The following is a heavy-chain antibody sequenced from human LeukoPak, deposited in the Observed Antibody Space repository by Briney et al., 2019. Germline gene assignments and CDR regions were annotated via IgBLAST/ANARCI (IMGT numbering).Heavy chain of an antibody. Sequence: PSETLSLTCAVYGGSFSGYYWSWIRQPPGKGLEWIGEINHSGSTNYNPSLKSRVTITVDTSKNQFSLKLSSVTAADTAVYYCARHSLRFLEWFSNYFDYWGQGTLVTVSS. CDR2: INHSGST. CDR1: GGSFSGYY. V-gene: IGHV4-34*01. D-gene: IGHD3-3*01. CDR3: ARHSLRFLEWFSNYFDY. J-gene: IGHJ4*02.